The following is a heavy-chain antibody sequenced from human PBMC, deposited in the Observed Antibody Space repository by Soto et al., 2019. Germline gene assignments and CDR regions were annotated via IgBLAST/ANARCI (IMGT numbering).Heavy chain of an antibody. Sequence: GGSLRLSCAASGFTFSSYWMSWVRQAPGKGLEWVDNIKQDGSEKYYVDSVKGRFTISRDNAKNSLYLQMNSLKTEDTGIYYCTTDSYSTMIVVRFDYWGHGTLVTVSS. CDR2: IKQDGSEK. J-gene: IGHJ4*01. D-gene: IGHD3-22*01. CDR1: GFTFSSYW. CDR3: TTDSYSTMIVVRFDY. V-gene: IGHV3-7*03.